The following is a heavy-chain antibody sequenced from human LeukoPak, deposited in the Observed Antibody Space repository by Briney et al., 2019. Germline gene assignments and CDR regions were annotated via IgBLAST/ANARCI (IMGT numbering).Heavy chain of an antibody. D-gene: IGHD6-19*01. J-gene: IGHJ4*02. CDR2: IRSKANSYAT. V-gene: IGHV3-73*01. CDR3: TRPGVAVAPNY. CDR1: GFTFSGSA. Sequence: PGGSLRLSCAASGFTFSGSAMHWVRQASGKGLEWVGRIRSKANSYATAYAASVKGRFTISRDDSKNTAYLQMNSLKTEDTAVYYCTRPGVAVAPNYWGQGTLVTVSS.